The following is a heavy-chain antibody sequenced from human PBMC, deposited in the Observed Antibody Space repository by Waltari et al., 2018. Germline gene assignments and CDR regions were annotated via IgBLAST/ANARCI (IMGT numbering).Heavy chain of an antibody. J-gene: IGHJ4*02. D-gene: IGHD6-13*01. V-gene: IGHV4-59*13. Sequence: QVQLQESGPGLVKPSETLSVTCSVSGCSINTYYWGWIRQPPGKGLEWIGNIYHSGRTYFNPSLQSRVTISVDMSKNQFSLQLSSVTAADTAVYFCARPRSGYSMDHFDSWGQGVLVTVSS. CDR1: GCSINTYY. CDR2: IYHSGRT. CDR3: ARPRSGYSMDHFDS.